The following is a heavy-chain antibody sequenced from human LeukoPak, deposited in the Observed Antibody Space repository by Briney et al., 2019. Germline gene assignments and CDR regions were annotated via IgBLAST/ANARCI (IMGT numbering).Heavy chain of an antibody. V-gene: IGHV3-23*01. CDR1: GFTFSSYG. D-gene: IGHD1-26*01. CDR2: INGSGGST. Sequence: GESLKISCAASGFTFSSYGMSWVRQAPGKGLEWVSAINGSGGSTYYADSVKGRFTISRDNSKNTLYLQMNSLRAEDTAVYYCAKDGEWELPNYFDYWGQGTLVTVSS. CDR3: AKDGEWELPNYFDY. J-gene: IGHJ4*02.